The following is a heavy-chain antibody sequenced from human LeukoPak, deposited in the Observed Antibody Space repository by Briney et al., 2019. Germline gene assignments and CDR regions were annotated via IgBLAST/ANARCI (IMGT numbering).Heavy chain of an antibody. CDR3: ARGTYYDFWSGYYTGINWFDP. V-gene: IGHV4-39*01. CDR1: GGSISSSSYY. CDR2: IYYSGST. D-gene: IGHD3-3*01. Sequence: SETLSLTCTVSGGSISSSSYYWGWIRQPPGEGLEWIGSIYYSGSTYYNPSLKSRVTISVDTSKNQFSLKLSSVTAADTAVYYCARGTYYDFWSGYYTGINWFDPWGQGTLVTVSS. J-gene: IGHJ5*02.